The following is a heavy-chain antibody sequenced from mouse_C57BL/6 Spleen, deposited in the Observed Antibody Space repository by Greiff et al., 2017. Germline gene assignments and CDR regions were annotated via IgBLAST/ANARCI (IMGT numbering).Heavy chain of an antibody. J-gene: IGHJ2*01. CDR2: INYDGSST. Sequence: EVQLQESEGGLVQPGSSMKLSCTASGFTFSDYYMAWVRQVPEKGLEWVANINYDGSSTYYLDSLKSRFIISRDNAKNILYLQMSSLKSEDTATYYCARAASYSYFDYWGQGTTLTVSS. CDR1: GFTFSDYY. D-gene: IGHD2-10*01. CDR3: ARAASYSYFDY. V-gene: IGHV5-16*01.